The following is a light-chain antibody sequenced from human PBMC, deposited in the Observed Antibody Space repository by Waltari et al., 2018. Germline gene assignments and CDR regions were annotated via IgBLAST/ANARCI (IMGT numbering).Light chain of an antibody. CDR3: QQYYSTPPT. V-gene: IGKV4-1*01. Sequence: DIVMTQSPDSLAVSLGERATINCKSSQSVLYSSNNKKYLAWYQQKPGQPPKLLIYWASTRESGVPDRFSGSGSGTDFTLTISILQAEDVAVYYCQQYYSTPPTFGQGTKVEIK. J-gene: IGKJ1*01. CDR1: QSVLYSSNNKKY. CDR2: WAS.